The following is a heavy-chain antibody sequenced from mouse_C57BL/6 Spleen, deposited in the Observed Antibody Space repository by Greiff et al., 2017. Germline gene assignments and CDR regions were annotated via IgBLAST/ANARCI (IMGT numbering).Heavy chain of an antibody. V-gene: IGHV1-9*01. CDR2: ILPGSGST. CDR3: ARRRNYGYDLFYAMDY. CDR1: GYTFTGYW. Sequence: QVQLKESGAELMKPGASVKLSCKATGYTFTGYWIEWVKQRPGHGLEWIGEILPGSGSTNYNEKFKGKATFTADTSSNTAYMQLSSLTTEDSAIYYCARRRNYGYDLFYAMDYWGQGTSVTVSS. J-gene: IGHJ4*01. D-gene: IGHD2-2*01.